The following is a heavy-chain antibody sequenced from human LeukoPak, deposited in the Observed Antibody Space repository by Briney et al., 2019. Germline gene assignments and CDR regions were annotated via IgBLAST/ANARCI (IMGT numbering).Heavy chain of an antibody. V-gene: IGHV4-34*01. D-gene: IGHD5-24*01. CDR2: GSESGGT. CDR3: ARRERAAFDY. CDR1: GGSLNGHY. Sequence: SETLSLTCAVYGGSLNGHYWSWIRQPPGKGLEWIGEGSESGGTKFNPSLKSRVTISVDTSKDQFSLKLSSVTAADTAVYYCARRERAAFDYWGQGTLVTVSS. J-gene: IGHJ4*02.